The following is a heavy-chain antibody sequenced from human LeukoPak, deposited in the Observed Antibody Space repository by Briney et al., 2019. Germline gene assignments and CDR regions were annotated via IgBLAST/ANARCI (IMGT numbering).Heavy chain of an antibody. Sequence: SETLSLTCAVYGGSFSGYYWGWIRQPPGKGLEWIGEINHSGSTNYNPSLKSRVTISVDTSKNQFSLKLSSVTAADTAVYYCARGPGSSSWYTYPAGGWFDPWGQGTWSPSPQ. J-gene: IGHJ5*02. CDR3: ARGPGSSSWYTYPAGGWFDP. CDR1: GGSFSGYY. CDR2: INHSGST. V-gene: IGHV4-34*01. D-gene: IGHD6-13*01.